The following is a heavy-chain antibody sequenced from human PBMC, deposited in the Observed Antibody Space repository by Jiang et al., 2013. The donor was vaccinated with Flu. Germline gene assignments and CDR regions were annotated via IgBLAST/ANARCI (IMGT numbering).Heavy chain of an antibody. D-gene: IGHD6-13*01. CDR1: GYSISSGYY. CDR2: IYHSGST. J-gene: IGHJ1*01. Sequence: SGPGLVKPSETLSLTCAVSGYSISSGYYWGWIRQPPGKGLEWIGSIYHSGSTYYNPSLKSRVTISVDTSKNQFSLKLSSVTAADTAVYYCASTGDSSSWYEGYFQHWGQGTLVTVSS. V-gene: IGHV4-38-2*01. CDR3: ASTGDSSSWYEGYFQH.